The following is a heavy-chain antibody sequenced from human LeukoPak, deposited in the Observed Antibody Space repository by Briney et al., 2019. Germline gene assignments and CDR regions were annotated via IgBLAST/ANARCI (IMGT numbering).Heavy chain of an antibody. D-gene: IGHD3-10*01. CDR2: ISDSGGYT. CDR3: AKLGNFASGSYSD. V-gene: IGHV3-23*01. CDR1: GFTFSSFA. J-gene: IGHJ4*02. Sequence: GGSLRLSCAASGFTFSSFAKSWVRQAPGKGLGWVSGISDSGGYTYYADSVKGRFTISRDNSKNTLYLHMNSLRAEDTAVYYCAKLGNFASGSYSDWGQGTLVTVSS.